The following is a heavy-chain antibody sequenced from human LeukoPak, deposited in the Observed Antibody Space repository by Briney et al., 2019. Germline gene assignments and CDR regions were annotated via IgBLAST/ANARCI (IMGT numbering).Heavy chain of an antibody. CDR1: GFTFSNYA. CDR3: ARDSYGADY. CDR2: ISYDGRNK. V-gene: IGHV3-30*04. J-gene: IGHJ4*02. Sequence: GSLRLSCAASGFTFSNYAMHWVRQAPDKGLEWVAVISYDGRNKYYADSVKGRFTISRDNSKNTLYVQMNTLRTDDTAVYYCARDSYGADYWGQGTLVTVSS. D-gene: IGHD4-17*01.